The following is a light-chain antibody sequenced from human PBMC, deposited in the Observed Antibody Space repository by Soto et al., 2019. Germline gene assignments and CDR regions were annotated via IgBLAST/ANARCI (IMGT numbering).Light chain of an antibody. Sequence: EIVMTQSPDTLSVSPGERATLSCRASQSISTNSAWYQQKPGQAPRLLIYGASTRATGIPARFSGSGSGIEFTLTINSLQSEDFAVYYCQQYNDWPPMYTFGQGTKLEI. CDR1: QSISTN. CDR3: QQYNDWPPMYT. CDR2: GAS. J-gene: IGKJ2*01. V-gene: IGKV3-15*01.